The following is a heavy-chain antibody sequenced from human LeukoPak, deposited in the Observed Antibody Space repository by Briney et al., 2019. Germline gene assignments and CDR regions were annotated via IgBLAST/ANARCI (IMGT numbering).Heavy chain of an antibody. D-gene: IGHD2-15*01. V-gene: IGHV4-59*01. J-gene: IGHJ3*02. CDR3: ARTSYCSGGSCLGNDAFDI. CDR1: GGSISSYY. CDR2: IYYSGST. Sequence: PSETLSLTCTVSGGSISSYYWSWIRQPPGKGLEWIGYIYYSGSTNYNPSLKRRVTISVDTSKNQFSLKLSSVTAADTAVYYCARTSYCSGGSCLGNDAFDIWGQGTMVTVSS.